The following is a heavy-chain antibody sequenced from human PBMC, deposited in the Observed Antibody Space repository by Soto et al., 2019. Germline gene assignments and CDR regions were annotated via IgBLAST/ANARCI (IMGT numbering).Heavy chain of an antibody. D-gene: IGHD6-13*01. V-gene: IGHV1-8*01. CDR2: MNPNSGNT. CDR3: ARADALAAAGTMYY. J-gene: IGHJ4*02. Sequence: VKVSCKASGYTFTSYDINWVRQATGQGLEWMGWMNPNSGNTGYAQKFQGRVTMTRNTSISTAYMELSSLRSEDTAVYYCARADALAAAGTMYYWGQGTLVTVSS. CDR1: GYTFTSYD.